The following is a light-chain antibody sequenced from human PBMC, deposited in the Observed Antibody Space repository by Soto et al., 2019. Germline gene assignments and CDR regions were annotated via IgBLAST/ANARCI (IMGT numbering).Light chain of an antibody. CDR3: CSYAGSHSV. CDR2: DVT. V-gene: IGLV2-11*01. CDR1: SSDVGGYNY. Sequence: QSVLTQPPSVSGSPGQSVTISCTGTSSDVGGYNYVSWYQQHPDKTPKLIIYDVTKRPSGVPDRFSGSKSGNTASLSISGLQADDEADYYCCSYAGSHSVFGTGTKLTVL. J-gene: IGLJ1*01.